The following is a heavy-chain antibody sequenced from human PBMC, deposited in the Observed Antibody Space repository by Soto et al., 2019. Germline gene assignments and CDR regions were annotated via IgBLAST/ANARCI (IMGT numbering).Heavy chain of an antibody. CDR3: AKDAVYNDGLWLMDS. J-gene: IGHJ5*02. D-gene: IGHD2-21*01. CDR1: GFTISTFA. CDR2: ITGSGGTI. Sequence: QTGGSLRLSCVASGFTISTFAMTWVRQAPGKGLESVCGITGSGGTIHYADSVKGRFTISKDNSKNLLYLQMDYLRDEDTAVYYCAKDAVYNDGLWLMDSWGQGTLVTVSS. V-gene: IGHV3-23*01.